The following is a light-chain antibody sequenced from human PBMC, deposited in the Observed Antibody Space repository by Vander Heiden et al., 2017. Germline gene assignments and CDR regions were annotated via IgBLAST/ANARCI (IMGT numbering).Light chain of an antibody. CDR3: LQDASYPLT. CDR2: ADS. J-gene: IGKJ4*01. Sequence: AVQMTQFPSSVSAYVGDTITITCRASPNMRNDLGWHQQRPGEAPRLLLYADSHLHGAAPLRFNGTQSGREFTITISVVQPEDFVTYYCLQDASYPLTFGGGTKVE. CDR1: PNMRND. V-gene: IGKV1-6*01.